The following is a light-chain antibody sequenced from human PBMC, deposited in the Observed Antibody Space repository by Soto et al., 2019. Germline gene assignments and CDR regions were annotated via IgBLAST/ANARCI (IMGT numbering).Light chain of an antibody. CDR2: DVS. CDR3: CSYAGSYTLV. V-gene: IGLV2-11*01. Sequence: QSVLTQPRSVSGSPGQSVTISCTGTSSDVGGYNYVSRYQHHPGKAPKLMIYDVSKRPSGVPDRFSGSKSGNTASLTISGLQAEDEADYYCCSYAGSYTLVFGGGTKLTVL. J-gene: IGLJ3*02. CDR1: SSDVGGYNY.